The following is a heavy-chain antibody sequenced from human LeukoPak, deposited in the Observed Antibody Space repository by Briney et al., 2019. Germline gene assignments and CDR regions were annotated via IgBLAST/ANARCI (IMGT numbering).Heavy chain of an antibody. V-gene: IGHV4-39*07. CDR3: ARRWYLDY. D-gene: IGHD4-23*01. CDR1: GGSISSSSYY. J-gene: IGHJ4*02. CDR2: TYYSGST. Sequence: SETLSLTCTVSGGSISSSSYYWGWIRQPPGKGLEWIGSTYYSGSTYYNPSLKSRVTISVDTSKNQFSLKLSSVTAADTAVYYCARRWYLDYWGQGTLVTVSS.